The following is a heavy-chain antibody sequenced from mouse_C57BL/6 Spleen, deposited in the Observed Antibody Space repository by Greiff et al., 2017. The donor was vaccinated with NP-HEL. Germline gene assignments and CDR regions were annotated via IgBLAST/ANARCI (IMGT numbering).Heavy chain of an antibody. Sequence: VQLQQSGAELVKPGASVKLSCTASGYTFTEYTIHWVKQRSGQGLEWIGWFYPGSGSIEYNEKFQDKATLTADTSSSTADMELTRLTSEDSAVYFCARTEVSSTVVAPFAYWGQGTLVTVSA. V-gene: IGHV1-62-2*01. D-gene: IGHD1-1*01. CDR1: GYTFTEYT. J-gene: IGHJ3*01. CDR2: FYPGSGSI. CDR3: ARTEVSSTVVAPFAY.